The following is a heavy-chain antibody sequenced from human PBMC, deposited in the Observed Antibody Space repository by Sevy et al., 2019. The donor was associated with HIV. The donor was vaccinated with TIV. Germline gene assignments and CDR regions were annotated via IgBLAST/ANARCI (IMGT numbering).Heavy chain of an antibody. J-gene: IGHJ6*02. D-gene: IGHD3-16*01. CDR3: ATTPWGNYGMDV. CDR1: GGSISSSSYY. V-gene: IGHV4-39*01. CDR2: IYYSGST. Sequence: SETLSLTCTVSGGSISSSSYYWGWIRQPPGKGLEWIGSIYYSGSTYYNPSLKRRVTISVDTSKNQFSLKLSSVTAADTAVYYCATTPWGNYGMDVWGQGTTVTVSS.